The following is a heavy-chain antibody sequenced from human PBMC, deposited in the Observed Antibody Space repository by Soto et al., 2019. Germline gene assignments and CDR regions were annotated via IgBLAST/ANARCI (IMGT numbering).Heavy chain of an antibody. CDR1: GGTFSSYA. CDR3: ASVETQRYYYGMDV. Sequence: QVQLVQSGAEVKKPGSSVKVSCKASGGTFSSYAISWVRQAPGQGLEWMGGIIPIFGTADYAQKFQGRVRITADESTRTAYRELGSVRSEDTAVYYCASVETQRYYYGMDVWGQGTTVTVSS. D-gene: IGHD2-15*01. CDR2: IIPIFGTA. J-gene: IGHJ6*02. V-gene: IGHV1-69*12.